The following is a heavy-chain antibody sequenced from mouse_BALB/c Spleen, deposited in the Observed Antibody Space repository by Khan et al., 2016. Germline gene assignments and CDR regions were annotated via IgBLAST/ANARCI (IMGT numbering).Heavy chain of an antibody. CDR2: IYPGDGDT. D-gene: IGHD2-4*01. V-gene: IGHV1-87*01. Sequence: QVQLQQSGAELARPGASVKLSCKASGYTFTSYWMQWVKQRPGQGLEWIGAIYPGDGDTRYTQKFKGKATLTADKSSSTAYMQLSSLASEDSAVYYCSRYDYAYYAMDYWGQGTSVTVSS. CDR3: SRYDYAYYAMDY. J-gene: IGHJ4*01. CDR1: GYTFTSYW.